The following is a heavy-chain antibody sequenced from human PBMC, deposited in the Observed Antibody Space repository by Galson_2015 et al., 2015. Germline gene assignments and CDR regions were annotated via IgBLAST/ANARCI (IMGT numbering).Heavy chain of an antibody. V-gene: IGHV3-23*01. CDR3: AKNRGQKIAAAGN. D-gene: IGHD6-13*01. CDR1: GFTFSSYA. Sequence: SLRLSCAASGFTFSSYAMSWVRQAPGKGLEWVSAISGSGGSTYYADSVKGRFTISRDNSKNTLYLQMNSLRAADTAVYYCAKNRGQKIAAAGNWGQGTLVTVSS. CDR2: ISGSGGST. J-gene: IGHJ4*02.